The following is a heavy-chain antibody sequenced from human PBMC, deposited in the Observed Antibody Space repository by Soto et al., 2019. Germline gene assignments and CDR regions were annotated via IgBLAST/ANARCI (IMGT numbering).Heavy chain of an antibody. J-gene: IGHJ6*02. CDR3: ARDLRIVVVPAAISYYYYGMDV. D-gene: IGHD2-2*02. V-gene: IGHV4-30-4*01. CDR1: GGSISSGYYY. CDR2: IYYSGNT. Sequence: SLTCSVSGGSISSGYYYWGWIRQPPGKGLEWIGNIYYSGNTYYNPSLKSRLIISIDTSKNQFSLKVGSVTAADTAVYYCARDLRIVVVPAAISYYYYGMDVWGQGTTVTVSS.